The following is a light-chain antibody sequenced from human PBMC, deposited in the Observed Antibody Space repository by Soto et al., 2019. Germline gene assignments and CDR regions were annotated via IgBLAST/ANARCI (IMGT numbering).Light chain of an antibody. CDR2: AAS. CDR1: QGISRY. V-gene: IGKV1-9*01. Sequence: IQLTQSPSSLSASVGDSVTITCRASQGISRYLSWYQQKPGRAPKLLISAASTLQSGVPARFSGSGSGTEFTLTISSLQPDDFATYYCQQYHTSPLTFGGGTKVDIK. J-gene: IGKJ4*01. CDR3: QQYHTSPLT.